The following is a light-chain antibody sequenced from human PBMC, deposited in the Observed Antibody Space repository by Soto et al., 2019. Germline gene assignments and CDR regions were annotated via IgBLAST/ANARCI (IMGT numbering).Light chain of an antibody. Sequence: DIQMTQSPSTLSASVGDRVTITCRASQSITNWLAWYQQKPGKPPKPLIYMASSLESGVPSRFSGSGGGTEFTLTLSSLQHDDFATYYCQQYYRQATFGQRTKVEIK. J-gene: IGKJ1*01. V-gene: IGKV1-5*03. CDR1: QSITNW. CDR2: MAS. CDR3: QQYYRQAT.